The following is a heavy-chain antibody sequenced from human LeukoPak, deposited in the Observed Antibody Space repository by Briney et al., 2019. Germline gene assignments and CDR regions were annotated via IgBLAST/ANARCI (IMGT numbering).Heavy chain of an antibody. V-gene: IGHV4-39*01. CDR1: GGSIGSSSYY. CDR3: ARVAVGTTDYYYYMDV. CDR2: IYYSGST. Sequence: SETLSLTCTVSGGSIGSSSYYWGWIRQPPGKGLEWVGSIYYSGSTYYNPSLQSRVTISVDTSKNQFSLKLSSVTAADTALYYCARVAVGTTDYYYYMDVWGKGTTVTVSS. J-gene: IGHJ6*03. D-gene: IGHD1-26*01.